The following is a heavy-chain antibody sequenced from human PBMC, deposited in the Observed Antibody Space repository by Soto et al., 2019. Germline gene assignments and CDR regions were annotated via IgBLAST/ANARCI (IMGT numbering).Heavy chain of an antibody. CDR2: IWYDGSNK. D-gene: IGHD6-19*01. CDR3: ARDGDGIAVAGGRMDV. CDR1: GFTFSSYG. V-gene: IGHV3-33*01. Sequence: GGSLRLSCAASGFTFSSYGMHWVRQAPGKGLEWVAVIWYDGSNKYYADSVKGRFTISRDNSKNTLYLQMNSLRAEDTAVYYCARDGDGIAVAGGRMDVWGQGTTVTVSS. J-gene: IGHJ6*02.